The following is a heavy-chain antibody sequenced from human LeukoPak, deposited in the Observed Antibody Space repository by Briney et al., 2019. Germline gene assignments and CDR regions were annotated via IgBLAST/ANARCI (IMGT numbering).Heavy chain of an antibody. CDR1: GFTFSNCA. D-gene: IGHD6-19*01. CDR3: VKAIPDTSGWSPYYYGMDV. V-gene: IGHV3-64D*08. J-gene: IGHJ6*02. CDR2: ISPNGGST. Sequence: GGSLRLSCSASGFTFSNCALHWVRQAPGKGLEYFSAISPNGGSTYYVDSVKGRFTISRDNSKNTLYLHMSSLRAEDTAVYYCVKAIPDTSGWSPYYYGMDVWGQGTTVIVSS.